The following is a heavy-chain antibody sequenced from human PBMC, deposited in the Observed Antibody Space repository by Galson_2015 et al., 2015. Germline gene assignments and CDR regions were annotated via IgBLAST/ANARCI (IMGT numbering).Heavy chain of an antibody. CDR2: ISYDGGDK. Sequence: SLRLSCAASGIAFSTYAMHWVRQTPGKGLEWVSVISYDGGDKYYADSVKGRFAISRDNSKNTLYLQMNSLRPEDTALYYCARDHSVVTNPHYSYGLDVWGQGTTVTVSS. CDR1: GIAFSTYA. J-gene: IGHJ6*02. V-gene: IGHV3-30*09. CDR3: ARDHSVVTNPHYSYGLDV. D-gene: IGHD4-11*01.